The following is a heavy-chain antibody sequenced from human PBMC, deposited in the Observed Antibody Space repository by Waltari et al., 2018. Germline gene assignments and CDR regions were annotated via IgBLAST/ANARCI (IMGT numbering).Heavy chain of an antibody. CDR3: ARDARDWESVANAYFDS. V-gene: IGHV4-34*02. J-gene: IGHJ4*02. CDR1: GGPLNGYS. CDR2: VDHSGGA. D-gene: IGHD2-21*01. Sequence: QVQLQQRGAGLLKPSVTLSLTCDVAGGPLNGYSRSWIRQAPGKGLEWIGEVDHSGGANYSPSLKSRATISFDTSKKQFSLTLPSVTAADTAVYYCARDARDWESVANAYFDSWGQGTLVAVSS.